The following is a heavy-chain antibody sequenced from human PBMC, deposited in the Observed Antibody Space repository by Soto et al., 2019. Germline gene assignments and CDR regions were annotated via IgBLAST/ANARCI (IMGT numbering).Heavy chain of an antibody. CDR2: LYYGRSA. Sequence: QVQLQESGPGLVKPSETLSLTCAVSGDSISSYYCMWIRQPPGKGLESIGYLYYGRSANYNPSLKSRVTLAVDTSTNQCSLTLCSMTAADTAVYYCALRSMAVVPEYWGQGTLVTVSS. J-gene: IGHJ4*02. CDR3: ALRSMAVVPEY. D-gene: IGHD3-22*01. V-gene: IGHV4-59*01. CDR1: GDSISSYY.